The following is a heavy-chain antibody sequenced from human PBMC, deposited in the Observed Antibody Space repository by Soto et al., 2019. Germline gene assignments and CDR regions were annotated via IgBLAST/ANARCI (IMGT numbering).Heavy chain of an antibody. V-gene: IGHV4-61*01. CDR1: GGSVSSGSYY. D-gene: IGHD1-7*01. J-gene: IGHJ4*02. CDR2: IYYSGST. Sequence: QVQLQESGPGLVKPSETLSLTCNVSGGSVSSGSYYWSWIRQPPGKGLEWIGYIYYSGSTNYNPSLKSRVARSVDASKNQLSLKPSSATAADTAVYYWARASRQELFDYWGQGTLVTFSS. CDR3: ARASRQELFDY.